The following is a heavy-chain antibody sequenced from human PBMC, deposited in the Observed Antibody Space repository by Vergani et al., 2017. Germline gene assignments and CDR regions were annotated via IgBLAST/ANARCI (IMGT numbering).Heavy chain of an antibody. J-gene: IGHJ4*02. V-gene: IGHV1-69*06. CDR1: GYTFTSYG. Sequence: VQLLESGAEVKKPGASVKVSCKASGYTFTSYGISWVRQAPGQGLEWMGGIIPIFGTAIYAQKFQGRVTMTEDTSTDTAYMELSSLRSEDTAVYYCATGWSGYAYWGQGTLVTVSS. CDR3: ATGWSGYAY. CDR2: IIPIFGTA. D-gene: IGHD3-3*01.